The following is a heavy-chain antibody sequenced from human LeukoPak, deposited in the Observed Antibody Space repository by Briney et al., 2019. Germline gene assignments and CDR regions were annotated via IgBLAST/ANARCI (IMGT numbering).Heavy chain of an antibody. V-gene: IGHV3-7*01. CDR3: ARDTGGGYSCYDC. CDR1: GFTFSSYW. D-gene: IGHD5-18*01. CDR2: IKQDGSEK. Sequence: QTGGSLRLSCAASGFTFSSYWMTWIRQAPGKGLEWVANIKQDGSEKYYVDSVKGRFTISRDNAKNSLYLQMNSLRAEDTAVYYYARDTGGGYSCYDCWGQGTLVTVSS. J-gene: IGHJ4*02.